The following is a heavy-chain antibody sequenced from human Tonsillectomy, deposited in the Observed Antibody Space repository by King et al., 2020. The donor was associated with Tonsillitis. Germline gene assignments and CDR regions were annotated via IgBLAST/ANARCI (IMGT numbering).Heavy chain of an antibody. CDR2: IYNSGST. CDR1: GGSISSYY. J-gene: IGHJ4*02. CDR3: ARIWGYCSSSSGDEVGWYFDY. D-gene: IGHD2-2*01. V-gene: IGHV4-4*07. Sequence: VQLQESGPGLVKPSETLSLTCTVSGGSISSYYWSWIRQPAGKGLEWIGRIYNSGSTEYNPSLKSRVTMSVDTSKKQFSLKLNSVTAADTAVYYCARIWGYCSSSSGDEVGWYFDYWGQGTLVTVSS.